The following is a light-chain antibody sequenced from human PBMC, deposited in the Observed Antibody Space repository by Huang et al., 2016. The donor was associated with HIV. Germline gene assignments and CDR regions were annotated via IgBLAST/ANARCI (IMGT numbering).Light chain of an antibody. CDR3: QQSRTLPRT. CDR2: AAS. J-gene: IGKJ4*01. CDR1: QNIVYS. Sequence: DIQLTQSPSSLSASVGDAVTITCRASQNIVYSLSWFRQRPGQAPKALIYAASRLHAGVPSKCSATGSGTNFTLSINGLGPEDFATYYCQQSRTLPRTYGGGTKVDI. V-gene: IGKV1-39*01.